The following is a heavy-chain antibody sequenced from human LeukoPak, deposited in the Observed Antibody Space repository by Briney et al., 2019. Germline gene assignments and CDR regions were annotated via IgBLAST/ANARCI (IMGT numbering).Heavy chain of an antibody. CDR2: INPNSGGT. D-gene: IGHD3-22*01. Sequence: ASVKVSCKASGYTFTGYYMHWVRQAPGQGLEWMGWINPNSGGTNYAQKFQGRVTMTRDTSIGTAYMELSRLRSDDTAVYYCARERYYDSSGYLNWFDPWGQGTLVTVSS. J-gene: IGHJ5*02. CDR3: ARERYYDSSGYLNWFDP. V-gene: IGHV1-2*02. CDR1: GYTFTGYY.